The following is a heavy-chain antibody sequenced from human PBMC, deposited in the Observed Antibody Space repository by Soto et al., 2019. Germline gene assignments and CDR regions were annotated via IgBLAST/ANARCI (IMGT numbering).Heavy chain of an antibody. CDR2: IYYRGST. CDR3: AVERRLGGYYASSGYYYWFDP. V-gene: IGHV4-30-4*01. J-gene: IGHJ5*02. Sequence: QVQLQVSGPVLVKPSQPLSLTCTVSGGSIISGDYYWSWIRQPPGKGLDWIGYIYYRGSTFYNPSLQRRLTISVDTSKNPFSLKPSAVTAADTAGYYFAVERRLGGYYASSGYYYWFDPWGQGTLVTGS. D-gene: IGHD3-22*01. CDR1: GGSIISGDYY.